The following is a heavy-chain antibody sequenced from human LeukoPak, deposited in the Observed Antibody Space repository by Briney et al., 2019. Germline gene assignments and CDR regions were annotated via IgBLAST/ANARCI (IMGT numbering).Heavy chain of an antibody. J-gene: IGHJ4*02. D-gene: IGHD3-22*01. CDR2: IYHSGST. V-gene: IGHV4-4*02. CDR1: GGSISSSNW. CDR3: ARSTWLLDK. Sequence: SETLSLTCAVSGGSISSSNWWSWVRQPPGKGLEWIGEIYHSGSTNYNPSLKSGVTISLDTSKNQFSLKLSSVTAADTAVYYCARSTWLLDKWGEGTLVTVSS.